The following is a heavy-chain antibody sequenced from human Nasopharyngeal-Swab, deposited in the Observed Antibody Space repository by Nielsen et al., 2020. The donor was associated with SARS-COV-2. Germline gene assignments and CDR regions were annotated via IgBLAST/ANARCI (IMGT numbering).Heavy chain of an antibody. Sequence: SVKVSCKASGGTFSSYAISWVRQAPGQGLEWMGGIIPIFGTANYAQKFQGRVTITADESTSTAYMELSSLRSEDTAVYSCARDARIGYCSGGSCHFYYYYYMDVWGKGTTVTVSS. CDR2: IIPIFGTA. D-gene: IGHD2-15*01. CDR1: GGTFSSYA. J-gene: IGHJ6*03. V-gene: IGHV1-69*13. CDR3: ARDARIGYCSGGSCHFYYYYYMDV.